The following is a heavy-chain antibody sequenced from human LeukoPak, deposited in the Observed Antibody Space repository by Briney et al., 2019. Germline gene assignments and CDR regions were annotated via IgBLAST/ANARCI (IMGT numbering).Heavy chain of an antibody. D-gene: IGHD2-15*01. CDR3: ARGGGYYPIDY. V-gene: IGHV3-53*01. CDR1: GFTVNSNY. CDR2: LYSDGRT. Sequence: AGGSLRLSCAASGFTVNSNYMNWVRQAPGKGLEWVSVLYSDGRTYYADSVKGRFTISRDTSKNTLYPQVNSLRAEDTAVYYCARGGGYYPIDYWGQGTLVTVSS. J-gene: IGHJ4*02.